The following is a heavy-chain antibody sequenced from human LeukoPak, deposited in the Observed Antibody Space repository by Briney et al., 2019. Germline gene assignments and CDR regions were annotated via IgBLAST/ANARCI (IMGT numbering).Heavy chain of an antibody. CDR2: IYTSGST. CDR3: ARRWYCSSTSCYASSRLLSRFDP. J-gene: IGHJ5*02. D-gene: IGHD2-2*01. V-gene: IGHV4-61*02. CDR1: GGSISSGSYY. Sequence: SETLSLTCTVSGGSISSGSYYWSWIRQPAGKGLEWIGRIYTSGSTNYNPSLKSRVTISVDTSKNQFSLKLSSVTAADTAVYYCARRWYCSSTSCYASSRLLSRFDPWGQGTLVTVSS.